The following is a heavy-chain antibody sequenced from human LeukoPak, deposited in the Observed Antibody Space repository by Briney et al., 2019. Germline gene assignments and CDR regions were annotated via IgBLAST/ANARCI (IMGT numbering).Heavy chain of an antibody. Sequence: GASVKVSCKASGDTFSSYAINWVRQAPGQGLEWMGGIIPIFGTTNYAQKLQGRVTITADESTSTAYMELSSLRSDDTAVYYCARDRIRGYSGYDFNLDAFDIWGQGTMVTVSS. J-gene: IGHJ3*02. CDR1: GDTFSSYA. CDR2: IIPIFGTT. D-gene: IGHD5-12*01. CDR3: ARDRIRGYSGYDFNLDAFDI. V-gene: IGHV1-69*13.